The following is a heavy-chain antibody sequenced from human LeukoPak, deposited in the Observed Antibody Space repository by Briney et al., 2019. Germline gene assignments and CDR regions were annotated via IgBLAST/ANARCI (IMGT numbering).Heavy chain of an antibody. CDR1: GDSVSSNSAA. D-gene: IGHD4-11*01. J-gene: IGHJ5*02. V-gene: IGHV6-1*01. CDR2: TYYRSKWYN. Sequence: SQTLSLTCAISGDSVSSNSAAWNWIRQSPSRGLEWLGRTYYRSKWYNDYAVSVKSRITINPDTSKNQFSLQLNSATPEDTAVYYCARSHDYSNDPNWFDPWGQGTLVTVSS. CDR3: ARSHDYSNDPNWFDP.